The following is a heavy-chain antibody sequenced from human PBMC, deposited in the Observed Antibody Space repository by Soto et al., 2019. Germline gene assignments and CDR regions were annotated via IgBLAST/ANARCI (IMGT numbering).Heavy chain of an antibody. V-gene: IGHV4-30-4*01. CDR2: IYYTGST. Sequence: TLSLTCAVSGDSISSGNIYWSWIRQPPGKGLEWIGYIYYTGSTYYNPSLKSRVTISVNTSKNQFSLRVTSVTAADTAVYYCARVTMVRGVMADHWGQGTLVTVSS. CDR3: ARVTMVRGVMADH. D-gene: IGHD3-10*01. CDR1: GDSISSGNIY. J-gene: IGHJ4*02.